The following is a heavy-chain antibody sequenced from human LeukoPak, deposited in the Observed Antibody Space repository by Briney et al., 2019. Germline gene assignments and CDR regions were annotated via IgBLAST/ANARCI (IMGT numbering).Heavy chain of an antibody. CDR2: INPSGGST. D-gene: IGHD6-13*01. J-gene: IGHJ6*02. CDR1: GGTFSSYA. V-gene: IGHV1-46*01. CDR3: ARALNRQLASILYYYYYGMDV. Sequence: ASVKVSCKASGGTFSSYAISWVRQAPGQGLEWMGIINPSGGSTSYAQKFQGRVTMTRDTSTSTVYMELSSLRSEDTAVYYCARALNRQLASILYYYYYGMDVWGQGTTVTVSS.